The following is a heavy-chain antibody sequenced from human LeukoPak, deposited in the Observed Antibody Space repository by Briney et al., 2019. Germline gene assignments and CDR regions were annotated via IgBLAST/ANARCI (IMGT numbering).Heavy chain of an antibody. J-gene: IGHJ4*02. Sequence: KTSETLSLTCAVDGGSFSGYYWSWISHPPGTGMGWNGEINHSASTNYNPSLKSRVTISVDTSKNQFSLKLSSVTAADSFVYYCARARRGYIYGGVVDWGQGTLVTVSS. V-gene: IGHV4-34*01. CDR1: GGSFSGYY. CDR2: INHSAST. CDR3: ARARRGYIYGGVVD. D-gene: IGHD5-18*01.